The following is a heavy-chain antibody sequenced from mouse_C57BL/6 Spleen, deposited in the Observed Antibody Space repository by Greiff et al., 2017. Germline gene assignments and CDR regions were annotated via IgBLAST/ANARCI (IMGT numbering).Heavy chain of an antibody. D-gene: IGHD2-4*01. CDR2: IDPENGDT. J-gene: IGHJ3*01. V-gene: IGHV14-4*01. CDR1: GFNIKDDY. Sequence: EVQGVESGAELVRPGASVKLSCTASGFNIKDDYMHWVKQRPEQGLEWIGWIDPENGDTEYASKFQGKATITADTSSNTAYLQLSSLTSEDTAVYYCTTWGLRFAYWGQGTLVTVSA. CDR3: TTWGLRFAY.